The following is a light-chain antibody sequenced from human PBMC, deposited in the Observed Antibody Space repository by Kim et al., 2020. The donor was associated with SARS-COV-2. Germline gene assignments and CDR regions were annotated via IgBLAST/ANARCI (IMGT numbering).Light chain of an antibody. CDR3: MQGLQSPDT. J-gene: IGKJ2*01. CDR2: LGS. Sequence: DPASNSCRSSQSLMHSNGYNYLDWYLQKPEQSQQLLISLGSNQASGVTERFSGSGSGTDFTQQISRVEAEDAGVYYCMQGLQSPDTFGQGTKLEV. V-gene: IGKV2-28*01. CDR1: QSLMHSNGYNY.